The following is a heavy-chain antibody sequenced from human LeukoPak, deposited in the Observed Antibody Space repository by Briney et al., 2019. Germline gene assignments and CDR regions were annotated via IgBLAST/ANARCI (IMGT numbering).Heavy chain of an antibody. Sequence: SVKDSCKASGGTFSNYAISWVRQAPGQGLEWMGRIIPILGIANYAQKFQGRVTITADKSTSTAYMELSSLRSEDTAVYYCARDTGGTYYDFWSQNWFDPWGQGTLVTVSS. V-gene: IGHV1-69*04. CDR2: IIPILGIA. J-gene: IGHJ5*02. D-gene: IGHD3-3*01. CDR3: ARDTGGTYYDFWSQNWFDP. CDR1: GGTFSNYA.